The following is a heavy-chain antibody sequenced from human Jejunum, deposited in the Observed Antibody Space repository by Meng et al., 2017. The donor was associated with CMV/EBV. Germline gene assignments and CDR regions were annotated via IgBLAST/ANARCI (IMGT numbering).Heavy chain of an antibody. CDR2: IYQSGAT. CDR1: GGSITSPHW. J-gene: IGHJ5*02. V-gene: IGHV4-4*02. Sequence: SGGSITSPHWWTWVRQSPEKGLEWIGEIYQSGATGYNPSLKSRVTISIDKSKNQFSLKLTSVTAADTAVYYCATHEYGSPTSGFDPWGQGTLVTVSS. CDR3: ATHEYGSPTSGFDP. D-gene: IGHD3-10*01.